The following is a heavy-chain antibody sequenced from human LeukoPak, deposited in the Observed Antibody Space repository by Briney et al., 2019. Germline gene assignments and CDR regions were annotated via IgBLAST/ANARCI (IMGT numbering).Heavy chain of an antibody. CDR1: GFTFSSYA. CDR3: ARDGYGLDTPMVSTVFDC. Sequence: GGSLRLSCAASGFTFSSYAMHWVRQAPGKGLEWVADISYDGSNKYYADSVKGRFTISRDNSKNTLYLQMNSLRTEDTAVYYCARDGYGLDTPMVSTVFDCWGQGTLVTVSS. D-gene: IGHD5-18*01. CDR2: ISYDGSNK. V-gene: IGHV3-30-3*01. J-gene: IGHJ4*02.